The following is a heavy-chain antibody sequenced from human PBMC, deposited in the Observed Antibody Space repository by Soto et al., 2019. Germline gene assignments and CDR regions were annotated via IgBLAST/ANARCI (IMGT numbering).Heavy chain of an antibody. CDR2: IYYSGST. Sequence: PSETLSLTCAVSGGSISSGGYSWSWIRQPPGKGLEWIGYIYYSGSTNYNPSLKSRVTISVDTSKNQFSLKLSSVTAADTAVYYCARSSGYSSSRFDYWGQGILVTVSS. CDR3: ARSSGYSSSRFDY. V-gene: IGHV4-61*08. D-gene: IGHD6-13*01. CDR1: GGSISSGGYS. J-gene: IGHJ4*02.